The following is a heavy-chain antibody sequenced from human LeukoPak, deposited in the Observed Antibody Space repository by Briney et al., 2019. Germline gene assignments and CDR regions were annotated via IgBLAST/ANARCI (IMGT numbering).Heavy chain of an antibody. CDR2: IYYSGST. J-gene: IGHJ4*02. Sequence: SETLSLTRAVSGGSISSGGYSWSWIRQPPGKGLEWIGYIYYSGSTYYNPSLKSRVTISVDTSKNQFSLKLSSVTAADTAVYYCARTFEYSSSGWFDYWGQGTLVTVSS. D-gene: IGHD6-6*01. CDR3: ARTFEYSSSGWFDY. V-gene: IGHV4-30-4*07. CDR1: GGSISSGGYS.